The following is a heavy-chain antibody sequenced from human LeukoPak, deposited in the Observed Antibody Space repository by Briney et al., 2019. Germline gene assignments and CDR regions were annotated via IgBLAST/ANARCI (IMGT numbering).Heavy chain of an antibody. J-gene: IGHJ4*02. CDR1: GASIRNYY. Sequence: PSETLSLTCTVSGASIRNYYWSWIRQPAGKGLEWIGRIYTSGSTNYNPSLKSRVTISVDTSKNQFSLKLSSVTAADTAVYYCARGTIFGVVIQIDYWGQGTLVTVSS. V-gene: IGHV4-4*07. CDR3: ARGTIFGVVIQIDY. D-gene: IGHD3-3*01. CDR2: IYTSGST.